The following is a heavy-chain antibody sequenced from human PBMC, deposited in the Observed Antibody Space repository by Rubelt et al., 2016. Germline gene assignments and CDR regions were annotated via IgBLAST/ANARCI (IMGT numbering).Heavy chain of an antibody. V-gene: IGHV1-18*01. CDR1: GYTFTSYG. J-gene: IGHJ5*02. D-gene: IGHD5-12*01. CDR3: ARDPTTRFTSTGWFDP. Sequence: QVQLVQSGAEVKKPGASVKVSCKASGYTFTSYGISWVRQAPGQGLEWMGWISAYNGNTNYAQKFQGRVTMTTDTSTSTAYMELRSLRSDDTAVYYCARDPTTRFTSTGWFDPWGQGTLVTVSS. CDR2: ISAYNGNT.